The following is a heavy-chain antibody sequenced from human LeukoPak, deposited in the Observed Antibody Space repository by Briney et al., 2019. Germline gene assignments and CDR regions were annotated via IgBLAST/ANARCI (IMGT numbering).Heavy chain of an antibody. J-gene: IGHJ4*02. CDR2: IYYSGST. CDR1: GGSITSHH. CDR3: ARGGSGTYYHY. V-gene: IGHV4-59*11. D-gene: IGHD1-26*01. Sequence: PSETLSLTCTVSGGSITSHHYSWIRQPPGKGLEWIGYIYYSGSTNYNPSLKSRVTISVDTSKNQFSLKLSSVTAADTAVYYCARGGSGTYYHYWGQGTLVTVSS.